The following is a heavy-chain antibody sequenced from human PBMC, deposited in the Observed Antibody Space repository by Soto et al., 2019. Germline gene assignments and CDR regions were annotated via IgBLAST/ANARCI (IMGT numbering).Heavy chain of an antibody. V-gene: IGHV1-69*06. CDR2: LIPIFGTA. D-gene: IGHD1-20*01. CDR3: AMVYNWNDENAFDI. CDR1: GGTFSSYA. Sequence: QVQLVQSGAEVKKPGSSVKVSCKASGGTFSSYAISWVRQAPGQGLEWMGGLIPIFGTANYAHKFQGRVTITADKSTSTAYMELSSLRSEDTAVSYCAMVYNWNDENAFDIWGQGTMVTVSS. J-gene: IGHJ3*02.